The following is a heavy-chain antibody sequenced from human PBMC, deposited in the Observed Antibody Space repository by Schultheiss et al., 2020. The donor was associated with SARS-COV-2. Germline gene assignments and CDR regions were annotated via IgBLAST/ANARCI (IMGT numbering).Heavy chain of an antibody. CDR2: IYYSGST. D-gene: IGHD1-26*01. Sequence: SETLSLTCTVSGGSISSYYWSWIRQPPGKGLEWIGYIYYSGSTSYNPSLKSRVTISVDTSKNQFSLKLSSVTAADTAVYYCATTSGGSSSYFDYWGQGTLVTVSS. V-gene: IGHV4-59*12. J-gene: IGHJ4*02. CDR1: GGSISSYY. CDR3: ATTSGGSSSYFDY.